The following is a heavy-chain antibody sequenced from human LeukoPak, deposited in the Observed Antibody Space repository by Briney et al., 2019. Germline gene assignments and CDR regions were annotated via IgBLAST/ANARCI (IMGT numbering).Heavy chain of an antibody. CDR2: ISSSGGST. V-gene: IGHV3-23*01. J-gene: IGHJ4*02. D-gene: IGHD3-16*02. Sequence: GGSLRLSCAASGFTLSSYAMSWVRQAPGKGLQWVSGISSSGGSTYYVDSVKGRFTTSTDNSKNTLYLQMNSLRAEDTAVYYCARSLSSRFSGPRRPYYFDSWGQGTLVTVSS. CDR3: ARSLSSRFSGPRRPYYFDS. CDR1: GFTLSSYA.